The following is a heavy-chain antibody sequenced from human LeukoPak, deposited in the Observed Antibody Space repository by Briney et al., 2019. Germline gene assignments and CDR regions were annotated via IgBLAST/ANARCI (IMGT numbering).Heavy chain of an antibody. CDR2: IYYSGST. V-gene: IGHV4-39*01. CDR3: ARHQPYSSGWYPDY. D-gene: IGHD6-19*01. J-gene: IGHJ4*02. Sequence: SETLSLTCTVSGGSISSSSYYWGWIRQPPGKGLEWIGNIYYSGSTYCNPSLKSRITISVDTSRNQFSLKLSSVTAADTAVYYCARHQPYSSGWYPDYWGQGTLVTVSS. CDR1: GGSISSSSYY.